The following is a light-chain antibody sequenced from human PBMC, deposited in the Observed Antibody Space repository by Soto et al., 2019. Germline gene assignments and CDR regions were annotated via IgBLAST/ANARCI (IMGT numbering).Light chain of an antibody. V-gene: IGKV3-11*01. CDR1: QSISNS. CDR3: QQRGEWPPGAT. CDR2: DAS. J-gene: IGKJ5*01. Sequence: MVLTHSPATLSFSPGERATLSCRASQSISNSLAWYQHKPGQAPRLLIYDASNRATGIPARFSGSGSGTDFTLTISSLEPEDFAVYYCQQRGEWPPGATFGQGTRLEI.